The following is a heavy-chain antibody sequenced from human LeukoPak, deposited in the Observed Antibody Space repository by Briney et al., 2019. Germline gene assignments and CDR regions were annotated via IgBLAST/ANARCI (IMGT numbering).Heavy chain of an antibody. CDR2: ISGSGGST. Sequence: GGSLRLSCAASGFTFSSYAMSWVRQAPGKGVEWVSAISGSGGSTYYADSVKGRFTISRDNSKNTLYLQMNSLRAEDTAVYYCAKDGVTIFGVVINSYNWFDPWGQGTLVTVSS. J-gene: IGHJ5*02. V-gene: IGHV3-23*01. D-gene: IGHD3-3*01. CDR1: GFTFSSYA. CDR3: AKDGVTIFGVVINSYNWFDP.